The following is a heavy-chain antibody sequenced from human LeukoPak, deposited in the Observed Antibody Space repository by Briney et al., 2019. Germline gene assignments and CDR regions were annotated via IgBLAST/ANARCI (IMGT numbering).Heavy chain of an antibody. Sequence: GGSLRLSCAASGFIFSSYAMSWVRQAPGKGLEWVATISGGGDSTYYRDSVKGRFTISRDNSKNTVDLQMNSLRAEDTAVYYCAKILRGYSYGGFDYWGQGTLVPVSS. D-gene: IGHD5-18*01. CDR1: GFIFSSYA. J-gene: IGHJ4*02. CDR3: AKILRGYSYGGFDY. V-gene: IGHV3-23*01. CDR2: ISGGGDST.